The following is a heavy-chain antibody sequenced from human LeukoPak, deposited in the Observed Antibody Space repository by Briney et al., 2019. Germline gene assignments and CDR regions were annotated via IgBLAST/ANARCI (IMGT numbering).Heavy chain of an antibody. CDR3: ARALQIFGVDYNWFDP. J-gene: IGHJ5*02. CDR2: IDTSGST. Sequence: SETLSLTCTVSGGSISCYYWSWIRQPAGKGLEWIGRIDTSGSTIYNPSLKSRVTMSVDTSKNQLSLKLSSVTAADTAVYYCARALQIFGVDYNWFDPWGQGVLVTVSS. CDR1: GGSISCYY. D-gene: IGHD3-3*01. V-gene: IGHV4-4*07.